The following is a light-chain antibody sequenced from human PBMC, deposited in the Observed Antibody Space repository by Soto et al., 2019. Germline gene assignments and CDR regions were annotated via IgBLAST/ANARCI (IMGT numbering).Light chain of an antibody. Sequence: QSALSQPASVYGPPGQSISIACTGSSSDVSGYNYVSWYQQHPGKAPKLMIYEGSNQPSGEFHRFAGSKTGNTASLPISGPQADDEAHYYCTSYTSSSTLYVFGSGTKVT. CDR3: TSYTSSSTLYV. CDR1: SSDVSGYNY. J-gene: IGLJ1*01. V-gene: IGLV2-14*01. CDR2: EGS.